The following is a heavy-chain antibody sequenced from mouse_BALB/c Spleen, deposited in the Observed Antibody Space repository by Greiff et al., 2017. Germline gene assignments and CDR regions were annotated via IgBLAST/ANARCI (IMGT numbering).Heavy chain of an antibody. V-gene: IGHV5-6-4*01. CDR1: GFTFSSYT. CDR3: TRDAGDSFAY. Sequence: EVQLVESGGGLVKPGGSLKLSCAASGFTFSSYTMSWVRQTPEKRLEWVATISSGGSYTYYPDSVKGRFTISRDNAKNTLYLQMSSLKSEDTVMYYCTRDAGDSFAYWGQGTLVTVSA. CDR2: ISSGGSYT. J-gene: IGHJ3*01. D-gene: IGHD2-13*01.